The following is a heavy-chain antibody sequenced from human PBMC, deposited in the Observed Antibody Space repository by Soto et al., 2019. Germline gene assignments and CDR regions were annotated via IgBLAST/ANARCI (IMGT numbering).Heavy chain of an antibody. CDR2: IYYSGST. J-gene: IGHJ6*03. CDR1: GGSISSYY. V-gene: IGHV4-59*01. CDR3: ASWSSDYYYYMDV. Sequence: SETLSLTCTVSGGSISSYYWRWIRQPPGKGLEWIGYIYYSGSTNYNPSLKSRVTISVDTSKNQFSLKLSSVTAADTAVYYCASWSSDYYYYMDVWGKGTTVTVSS. D-gene: IGHD3-10*01.